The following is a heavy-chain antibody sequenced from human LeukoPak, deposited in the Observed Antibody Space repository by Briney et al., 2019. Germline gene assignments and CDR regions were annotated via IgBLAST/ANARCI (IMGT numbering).Heavy chain of an antibody. CDR1: GGSFSGYY. V-gene: IGHV4-34*01. J-gene: IGHJ4*02. D-gene: IGHD3-9*01. CDR3: ASFKYFDWFPDY. Sequence: PSETLSLTCAVNGGSFSGYYWTWIRQPPGKGLEWLGEINHSGSTSYNPSLKSRVSISVDTSNGQFSLKLSTVTAADTAVHYCASFKYFDWFPDYWGQGTLVTVSS. CDR2: INHSGST.